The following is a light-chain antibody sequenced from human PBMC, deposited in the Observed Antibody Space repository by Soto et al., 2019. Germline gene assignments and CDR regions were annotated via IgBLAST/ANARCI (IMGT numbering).Light chain of an antibody. J-gene: IGKJ1*01. CDR1: QSISSY. Sequence: DIQMTQSPSSLSASVGDRVTITCRASQSISSYLNWYQQKPGKAPKRLIYASSSLQSGVVSMFSGSVSGTDFTLSISSLQPDDFASYYWQQSYSTPRSFGRGTKVEFK. V-gene: IGKV1-39*01. CDR2: ASS. CDR3: QQSYSTPRS.